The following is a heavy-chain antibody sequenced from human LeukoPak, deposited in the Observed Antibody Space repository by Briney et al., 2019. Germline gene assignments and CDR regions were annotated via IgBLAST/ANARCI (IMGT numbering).Heavy chain of an antibody. CDR3: ARQPKSCAPGIFITGKACWFDP. CDR1: DGSISSGYYY. Sequence: PSETLSLTCSVSDGSISSGYYYWAWIRQPPGKGPEWIGSIYYSGTTYPNPSLKSRVTISVDTSKNQFSLKLSSVTAADTAAYYCARQPKSCAPGIFITGKACWFDPWGQGTLVTVSS. V-gene: IGHV4-39*01. D-gene: IGHD3-10*01. J-gene: IGHJ5*02. CDR2: IYYSGTT.